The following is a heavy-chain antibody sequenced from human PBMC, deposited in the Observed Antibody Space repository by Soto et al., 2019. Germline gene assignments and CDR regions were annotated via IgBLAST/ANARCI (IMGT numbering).Heavy chain of an antibody. D-gene: IGHD2-15*01. CDR3: ARDLGGWPDY. V-gene: IGHV1-46*01. J-gene: IGHJ4*02. CDR2: INPSGGST. Sequence: ASVKVSCKASGYTFTSYFMHWVRQAPGQGLEWMGIINPSGGSTSYAQKFQGRVTMTRDTSTSTAYMELRSLRSDDTAVYYCARDLGGWPDYWGQGTLVTVSP. CDR1: GYTFTSYF.